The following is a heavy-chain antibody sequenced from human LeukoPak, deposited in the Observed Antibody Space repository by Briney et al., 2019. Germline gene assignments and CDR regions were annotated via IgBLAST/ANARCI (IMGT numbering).Heavy chain of an antibody. J-gene: IGHJ5*02. V-gene: IGHV3-23*01. CDR3: AREYIVATMRWFDP. D-gene: IGHD5-12*01. CDR2: ISGSGGST. CDR1: GFTFSSYG. Sequence: PGGTLRLSCAASGFTFSSYGMSWVRQAPGKGLEWVSAISGSGGSTHYADSVKGRFTISRDNSKNTLYLQMNSLRAEDTAVYYCAREYIVATMRWFDPWGQGTLVTVSS.